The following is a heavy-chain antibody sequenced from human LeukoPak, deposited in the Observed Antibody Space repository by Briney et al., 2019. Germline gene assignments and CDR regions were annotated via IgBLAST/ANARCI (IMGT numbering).Heavy chain of an antibody. CDR2: ISSSGTTI. Sequence: GGSLRLSCAASGFTFSSYEMNWVRQAPGKGLEWVSYISSSGTTIYYADSVKGRFTISRDNAKNSLYLQMNSLRAEDTAVYYCARRYCSSTSCLIDYWGQGTMVTVSS. CDR3: ARRYCSSTSCLIDY. J-gene: IGHJ4*02. V-gene: IGHV3-48*03. D-gene: IGHD2-2*01. CDR1: GFTFSSYE.